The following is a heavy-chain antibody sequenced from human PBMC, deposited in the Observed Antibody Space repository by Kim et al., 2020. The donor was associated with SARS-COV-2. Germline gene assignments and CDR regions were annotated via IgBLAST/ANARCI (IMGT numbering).Heavy chain of an antibody. D-gene: IGHD1-1*01. CDR1: GYTFTGYY. CDR3: ARADELSHPGDWYFDL. V-gene: IGHV1-2*02. J-gene: IGHJ2*01. CDR2: INPNSGGT. Sequence: ASVKVSCKASGYTFTGYYMHWVRQAPGQGLEWMGWINPNSGGTNYAQKFQGRVTMTRDTSISTAYMELSRLRSDDTAVYYCARADELSHPGDWYFDLWGRGTLVTVSS.